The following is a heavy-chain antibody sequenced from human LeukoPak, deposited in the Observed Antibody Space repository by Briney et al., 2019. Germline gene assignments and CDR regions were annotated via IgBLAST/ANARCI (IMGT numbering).Heavy chain of an antibody. CDR1: GFTLSSYA. D-gene: IGHD3-10*01. CDR2: ISGSGGST. Sequence: PGGSLRLSCAASGFTLSSYAMSWVRQAPGKGLEWVSAISGSGGSTYYADSVKGRFTISRDNSKNTLYLQMNSLRAEDTAVYYCAKDYYGSGNLPADVWGKGTTVTVSS. V-gene: IGHV3-23*01. CDR3: AKDYYGSGNLPADV. J-gene: IGHJ6*04.